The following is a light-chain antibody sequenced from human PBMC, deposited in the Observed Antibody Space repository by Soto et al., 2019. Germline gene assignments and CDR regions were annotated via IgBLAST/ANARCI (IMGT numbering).Light chain of an antibody. Sequence: DIQMTQSPSTLSASVGDRVTITCRASQSIRSWLACYQQKPGKAPKLLIYKASSLESGVTSRFSGSGSGTEFTLNISSLQPDDCATYYCQQYNSYSSTFGQGTKLEIK. V-gene: IGKV1-5*03. CDR1: QSIRSW. CDR3: QQYNSYSST. CDR2: KAS. J-gene: IGKJ2*01.